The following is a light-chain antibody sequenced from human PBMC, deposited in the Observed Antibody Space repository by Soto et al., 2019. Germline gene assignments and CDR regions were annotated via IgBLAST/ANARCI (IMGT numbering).Light chain of an antibody. V-gene: IGLV2-14*01. CDR2: DVS. CDR3: SSSTSRTTFV. Sequence: QSVLTQPASVSGSPGQSITISCTGTSSDVGGYNHVSWYQQHPVKAPKLMIYDVSNRPSGVSDRFSGSKSGHTDSLTISGLPAEDEADHYCSSSTSRTTFVFGSGNKVTVL. J-gene: IGLJ1*01. CDR1: SSDVGGYNH.